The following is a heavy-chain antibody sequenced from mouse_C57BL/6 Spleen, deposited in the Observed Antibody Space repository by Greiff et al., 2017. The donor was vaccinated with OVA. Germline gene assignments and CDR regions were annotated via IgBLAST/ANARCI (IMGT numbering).Heavy chain of an antibody. V-gene: IGHV1-15*01. Sequence: QVQLQQSGAELVRPGASVTLSCKASGYTFTDYEMHWVKQTPVHGLEWIGAIDPETGGTAYNQKFKGKAILTADKSSSTAYTELRSLTSEDSAVYYCTRFPYDVWGTGTTVTVSS. CDR2: IDPETGGT. J-gene: IGHJ1*03. CDR1: GYTFTDYE. CDR3: TRFPYDV.